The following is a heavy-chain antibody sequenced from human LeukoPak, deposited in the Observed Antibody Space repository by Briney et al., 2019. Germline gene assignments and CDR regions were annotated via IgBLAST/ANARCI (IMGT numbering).Heavy chain of an antibody. J-gene: IGHJ4*02. CDR1: GYTFTGYY. Sequence: GASVKVSCKASGYTFTGYYMHWVRQAPGQGLEWIGWINPNSGGTNYAQKFQGRVTMTRDTSISTAYMELSRLRSDDTAVYYCARVVKAEDGKRDYYFDYWGQGTLVTVSS. CDR2: INPNSGGT. V-gene: IGHV1-2*02. CDR3: ARVVKAEDGKRDYYFDY. D-gene: IGHD1-1*01.